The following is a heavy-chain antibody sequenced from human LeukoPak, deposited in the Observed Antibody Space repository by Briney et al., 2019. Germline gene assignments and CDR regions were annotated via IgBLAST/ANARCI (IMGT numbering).Heavy chain of an antibody. V-gene: IGHV1-46*01. Sequence: ASVKVSCKASGYTFTSYYMHWVRQAPGQGLEWMGIINPSSGSTSYAQKFQGRVTMTRDMSTSTVYMELSSLRSEDTAVYYCARPREAGRCSSTSCYYEGSFDYWGQGTLVTVSS. CDR2: INPSSGST. CDR3: ARPREAGRCSSTSCYYEGSFDY. CDR1: GYTFTSYY. J-gene: IGHJ4*02. D-gene: IGHD2-2*01.